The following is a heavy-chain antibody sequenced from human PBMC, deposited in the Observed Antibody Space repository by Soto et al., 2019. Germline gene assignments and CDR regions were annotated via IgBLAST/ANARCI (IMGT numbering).Heavy chain of an antibody. CDR1: GGSISSSSYY. CDR3: ARLPPGWGRRVNYYYYYGMDV. Sequence: QLQLQESGPGLVKPSETLSLTCTVSGGSISSSSYYWGWIRQPPGKGLEWIGSIYYSGSTYYNPSLKSRVTISVDTSKTQFSLKLSSVTAADTAVYYCARLPPGWGRRVNYYYYYGMDVWGQGTTVTVSS. V-gene: IGHV4-39*01. CDR2: IYYSGST. D-gene: IGHD7-27*01. J-gene: IGHJ6*02.